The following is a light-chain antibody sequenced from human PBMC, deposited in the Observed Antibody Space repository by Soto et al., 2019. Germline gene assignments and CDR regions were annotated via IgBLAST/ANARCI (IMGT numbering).Light chain of an antibody. CDR1: QSVSSNY. Sequence: ETVLTQSPGTLSFSPGERATLCCRASQSVSSNYLAWYQQKPGQAPRLLIYGASTRATGIPDRFSGSGSGTDFTLTISRLEPEDFAVYFCQQYGSSSYTFGQGTKLEIK. CDR3: QQYGSSSYT. V-gene: IGKV3-20*01. CDR2: GAS. J-gene: IGKJ2*01.